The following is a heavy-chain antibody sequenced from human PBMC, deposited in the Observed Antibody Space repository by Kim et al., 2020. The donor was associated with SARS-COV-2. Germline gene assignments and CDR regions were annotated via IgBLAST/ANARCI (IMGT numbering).Heavy chain of an antibody. CDR3: AKDRRVGSSWYDYFDY. V-gene: IGHV3-9*01. D-gene: IGHD6-13*01. CDR2: ISWNSGSI. Sequence: GGSLRLSCAASGFTFGDYAMHWVRQAPGKGLEWVSGISWNSGSIGYADSVKGRFTISRDNAKNSLYLQMNSLRAEDTALYYCAKDRRVGSSWYDYFDYWGQGTLVTVSS. J-gene: IGHJ4*02. CDR1: GFTFGDYA.